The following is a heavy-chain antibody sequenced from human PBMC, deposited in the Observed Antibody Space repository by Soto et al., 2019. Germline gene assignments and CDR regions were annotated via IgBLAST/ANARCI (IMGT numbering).Heavy chain of an antibody. Sequence: SETLSLTCTVSGDSVATSSYYWCWIRQTPGRGLEWIGTVYYTGSTYYNPSLNNRVTISVDTSRNQFSLKLNSVTAADTAVYYCASAPPLTVQTIEAEFFQHCGPGTLVIVSS. CDR1: GDSVATSSYY. D-gene: IGHD2-15*01. CDR2: VYYTGST. V-gene: IGHV4-39*01. J-gene: IGHJ1*01. CDR3: ASAPPLTVQTIEAEFFQH.